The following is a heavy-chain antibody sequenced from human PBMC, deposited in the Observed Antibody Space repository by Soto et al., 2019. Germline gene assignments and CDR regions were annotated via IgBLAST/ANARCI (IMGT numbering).Heavy chain of an antibody. Sequence: QVQLVQSGAEVKKPGSSVKVSCKASGGTFSSYAISWVRQAPGQGLEWMGGIIPIFGTANYAQKFQGRVTITADESPSTAYMELSSLRSEDTAVYYCARDPTMVRGAAYFFDYWGQGTLVTVSS. V-gene: IGHV1-69*01. CDR1: GGTFSSYA. D-gene: IGHD3-10*01. CDR2: IIPIFGTA. CDR3: ARDPTMVRGAAYFFDY. J-gene: IGHJ4*02.